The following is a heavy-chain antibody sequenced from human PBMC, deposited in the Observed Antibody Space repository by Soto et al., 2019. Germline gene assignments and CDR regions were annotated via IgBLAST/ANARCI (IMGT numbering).Heavy chain of an antibody. CDR2: IYPGDHET. Sequence: PGESLKISCQCSGYTFSNFWIGWVLQLPGQGLEWMGIIYPGDHETRYSPSFLGKVTISAETSINTAYLQWSSLEASDSAFYFCARSPRSSPYFDFWGQGALVTVSS. CDR1: GYTFSNFW. V-gene: IGHV5-51*01. CDR3: ARSPRSSPYFDF. J-gene: IGHJ4*02. D-gene: IGHD6-13*01.